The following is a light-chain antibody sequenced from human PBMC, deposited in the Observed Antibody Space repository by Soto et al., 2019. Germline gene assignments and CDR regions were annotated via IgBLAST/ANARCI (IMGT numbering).Light chain of an antibody. CDR1: QPVSDK. V-gene: IGKV3-15*01. J-gene: IGKJ5*01. Sequence: EIVLTHSPANLSLSPWPCSTLSFWASQPVSDKLAWYQQKPGQAPRILMYDASTRATGISARFSGSGSGTEFTLTISSLQSEDFAVYYCQQYHNWPITFGQGTRLEIK. CDR2: DAS. CDR3: QQYHNWPIT.